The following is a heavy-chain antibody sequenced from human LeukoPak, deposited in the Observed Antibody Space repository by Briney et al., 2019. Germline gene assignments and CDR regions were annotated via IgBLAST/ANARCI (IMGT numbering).Heavy chain of an antibody. CDR2: IYTSGST. Sequence: SETLSLTCTVSGGSISSYYWSWIRQPPGKGLEWIGYIYTSGSTNYNPSLKSRVTISVDTSKNQFSLKLSSVTAADTAVYYCARLLVVTHTWFDPWGQGTLVTVSS. J-gene: IGHJ5*02. CDR3: ARLLVVTHTWFDP. D-gene: IGHD4-23*01. V-gene: IGHV4-4*09. CDR1: GGSISSYY.